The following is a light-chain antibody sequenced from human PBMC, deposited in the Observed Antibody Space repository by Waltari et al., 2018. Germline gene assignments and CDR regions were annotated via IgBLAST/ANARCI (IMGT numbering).Light chain of an antibody. CDR1: SSDVGNYKR. Sequence: QSALTQPASASGSPGQSITISCTGTSSDVGNYKRVSWYQQHPGKAPKPLIYAVSKRPSGVSDRFSGSKSGDMASLTIAGLQPEDEAEYGCSSCAGSSKGGFGGGTKVTVL. V-gene: IGLV2-23*02. CDR2: AVS. J-gene: IGLJ2*01. CDR3: SSCAGSSKGG.